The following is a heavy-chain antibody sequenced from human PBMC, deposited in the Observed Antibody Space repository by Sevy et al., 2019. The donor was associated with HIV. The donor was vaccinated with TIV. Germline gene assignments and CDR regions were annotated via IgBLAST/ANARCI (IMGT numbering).Heavy chain of an antibody. CDR2: ISWNSGSI. J-gene: IGHJ6*02. CDR1: GFTLDDYA. D-gene: IGHD2-15*01. Sequence: GGSLRLSCAASGFTLDDYAMHWVRQAPGKGLEWVSGISWNSGSIGYAHSVKGRFTISRDNAKNSLYLQMNSLRAEDTALYYCAKDMGDLVVVVAATLGMDVWGQGTTVTVSS. CDR3: AKDMGDLVVVVAATLGMDV. V-gene: IGHV3-9*01.